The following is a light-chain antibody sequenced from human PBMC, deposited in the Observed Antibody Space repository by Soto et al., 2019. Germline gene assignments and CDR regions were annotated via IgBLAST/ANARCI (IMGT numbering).Light chain of an antibody. Sequence: DIQMTQSPSAMSASVGDRVTVTWRASQVSSSYVAWYQQKPGKAPKLLIYAASSLQSGVPSRFSGSGSGTDFTLTISSLQPEDFATYYCQQSYTQGITFGQGTRLEIK. CDR2: AAS. J-gene: IGKJ5*01. V-gene: IGKV1-39*01. CDR1: QVSSSY. CDR3: QQSYTQGIT.